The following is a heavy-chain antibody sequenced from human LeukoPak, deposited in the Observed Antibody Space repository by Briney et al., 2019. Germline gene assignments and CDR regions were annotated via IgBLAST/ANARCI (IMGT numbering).Heavy chain of an antibody. CDR1: GGSIISYY. D-gene: IGHD2-2*01. CDR3: AREIVVVPAADHWFDP. Sequence: SETLSLTCTVSGGSIISYYWSWIRQPPGKGLEWIGYIYYSGSTNYSPSLKSRVSMSVDTSKNQFSLKLSSVTAADTAVYYCAREIVVVPAADHWFDPWGQGTLVTVSS. CDR2: IYYSGST. J-gene: IGHJ5*02. V-gene: IGHV4-59*12.